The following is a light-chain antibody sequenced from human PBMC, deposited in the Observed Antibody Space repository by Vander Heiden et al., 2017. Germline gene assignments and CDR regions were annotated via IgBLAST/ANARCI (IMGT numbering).Light chain of an antibody. CDR3: QQDDNLPIT. J-gene: IGKJ4*01. Sequence: DIQMTKSPSSLSASVGDRVTITCQASQDISNYLNWYQQKPGKAPKPLIYDASNLETGVPSRFSGSGSGTDFTFTISSLQPEDIATYYCQQDDNLPITFGGGTKVEIK. CDR1: QDISNY. V-gene: IGKV1-33*01. CDR2: DAS.